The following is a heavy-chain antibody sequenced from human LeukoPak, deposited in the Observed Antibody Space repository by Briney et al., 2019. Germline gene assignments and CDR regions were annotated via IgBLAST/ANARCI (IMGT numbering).Heavy chain of an antibody. Sequence: ASVKVSCKASGGTFSSYAISWVRQAPGQGLEWMGWISAYNGNTNYAQKLQGRVTMTTDTSTSTAYMELRSLRSGDTAVYYCARRASGSYFLDYWGQGTLVTVSS. V-gene: IGHV1-18*01. J-gene: IGHJ4*02. CDR3: ARRASGSYFLDY. CDR2: ISAYNGNT. D-gene: IGHD1-26*01. CDR1: GGTFSSYA.